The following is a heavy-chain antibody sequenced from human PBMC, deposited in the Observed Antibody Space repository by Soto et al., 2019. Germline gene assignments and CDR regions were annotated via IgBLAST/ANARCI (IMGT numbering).Heavy chain of an antibody. V-gene: IGHV3-23*01. D-gene: IGHD3-16*01. Sequence: EAQLLESGGGLVQPGGSLRLSCAASGFSFSNYGLNWVRQAPGKGLEWVSGMSGSTGTTDYADSVKGRFTISRDNLKNTLHVQMNSLRGEDTAVYYCAIGTFGRGWESWGQGTLVAVSS. CDR2: MSGSTGTT. CDR1: GFSFSNYG. CDR3: AIGTFGRGWES. J-gene: IGHJ4*02.